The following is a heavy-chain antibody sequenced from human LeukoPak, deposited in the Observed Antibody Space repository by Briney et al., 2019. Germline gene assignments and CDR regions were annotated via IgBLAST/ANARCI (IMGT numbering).Heavy chain of an antibody. J-gene: IGHJ2*01. CDR2: ISGDGRYT. CDR1: GLIFRNYY. D-gene: IGHD3-22*01. Sequence: GGSLRLSCAASGLIFRNYYVHWLRQAPGGGLVWVARISGDGRYTKTADSLEGRFTISRDNANNTLYLQMVSLRADDTAVYFCASGGSSGLGFFDVWGRGTLVTVSS. CDR3: ASGGSSGLGFFDV. V-gene: IGHV3-74*01.